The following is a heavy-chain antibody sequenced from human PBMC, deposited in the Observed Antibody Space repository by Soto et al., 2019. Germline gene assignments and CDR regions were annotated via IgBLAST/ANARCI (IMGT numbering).Heavy chain of an antibody. CDR1: GFTFSSYA. Sequence: GGSLRLSCAASGFTFSSYAMHWVRQAPGKGLEWVAVISYDGSNKYYADSVKGRFTISRDNSKNTLYLQMNSLRAEDTAVYYCALWQQHRSHPWGQGTLVTVSS. D-gene: IGHD6-13*01. V-gene: IGHV3-30-3*01. CDR3: ALWQQHRSHP. CDR2: ISYDGSNK. J-gene: IGHJ5*02.